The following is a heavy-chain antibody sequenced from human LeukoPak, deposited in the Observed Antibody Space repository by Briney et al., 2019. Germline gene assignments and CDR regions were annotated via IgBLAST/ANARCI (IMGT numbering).Heavy chain of an antibody. Sequence: TSETLSLTCTGSGGSISSVDYYWSWIRQPPGKGLQWIGYIYYSGSTYYNPSLKSRVTISVDTSKNQFSLKLSSVTAADTAVYYCAREEGSYSLDYWGQGTLVTVSS. J-gene: IGHJ4*02. V-gene: IGHV4-30-4*01. CDR1: GGSISSVDYY. CDR2: IYYSGST. CDR3: AREEGSYSLDY. D-gene: IGHD1-26*01.